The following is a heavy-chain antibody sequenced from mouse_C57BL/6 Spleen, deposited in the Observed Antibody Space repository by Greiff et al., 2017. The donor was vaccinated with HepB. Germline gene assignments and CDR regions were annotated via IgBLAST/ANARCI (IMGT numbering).Heavy chain of an antibody. CDR3: ARREKFTTEPNFDY. V-gene: IGHV1-52*01. CDR2: IDPSDSET. Sequence: QVQLQQPGAELVRPGSSVKLSCKASGYTFTSYWMHWVKQRPIQGLEWIGNIDPSDSETHYNQKFKDKATLTVDKSSSTAYMQLSSLTSEDSAVYYCARREKFTTEPNFDYWGQGTTLTVSS. D-gene: IGHD1-1*01. CDR1: GYTFTSYW. J-gene: IGHJ2*01.